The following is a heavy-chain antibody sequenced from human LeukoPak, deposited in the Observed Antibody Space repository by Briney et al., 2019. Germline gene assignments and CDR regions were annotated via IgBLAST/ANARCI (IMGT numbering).Heavy chain of an antibody. V-gene: IGHV1-58*01. CDR3: ARLMTTVTTYYQH. D-gene: IGHD4-17*01. CDR1: GFTFTSSA. Sequence: SVKVSCKASGFTFTSSAVQWVRQTRGQRLEWIGWIVVGSGNTNYAQKFQERVTITRDMSTSTAYMELSSLRSEDTAVYYCARLMTTVTTYYQHWGQGTLVTVSS. J-gene: IGHJ1*01. CDR2: IVVGSGNT.